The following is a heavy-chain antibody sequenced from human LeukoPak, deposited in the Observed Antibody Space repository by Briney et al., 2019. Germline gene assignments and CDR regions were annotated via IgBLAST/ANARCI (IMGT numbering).Heavy chain of an antibody. CDR1: GFTFSSYA. CDR2: ISSSSSYI. J-gene: IGHJ4*02. V-gene: IGHV3-21*01. CDR3: ASGIAVAAPYYFDY. D-gene: IGHD6-19*01. Sequence: GGSLRLSCAASGFTFSSYAMSWVRQAPGKGLEWVSSISSSSSYIYYADSVKGRFTISRDNAKNSLYLQMNSLRAEDTAVYYCASGIAVAAPYYFDYWGQGTLVTVSS.